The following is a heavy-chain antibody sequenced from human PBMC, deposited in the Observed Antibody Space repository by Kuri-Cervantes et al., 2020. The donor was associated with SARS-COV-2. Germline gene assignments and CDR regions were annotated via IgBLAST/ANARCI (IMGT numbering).Heavy chain of an antibody. J-gene: IGHJ5*02. CDR2: IYHSGST. D-gene: IGHD3-10*01. CDR3: AGQLWFGEPHFDP. V-gene: IGHV4-38-2*01. Sequence: GSLRLSCAVSGYSISSGYYWGWIRQPPGKGLEWIGSIYHSGSTYYNPSLKSRVTISVDTSKNQFSLKLSSVTAADTAVYYWAGQLWFGEPHFDPWGQGTLITVSS. CDR1: GYSISSGYY.